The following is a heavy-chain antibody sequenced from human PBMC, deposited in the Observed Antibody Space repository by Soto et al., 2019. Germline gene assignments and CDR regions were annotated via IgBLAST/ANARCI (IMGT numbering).Heavy chain of an antibody. V-gene: IGHV4-30-4*01. D-gene: IGHD3-22*01. CDR1: DDSISRGHYH. CDR2: IYYSGST. J-gene: IGHJ4*01. Sequence: SETLFLTSAVSDDSISRGHYHWGWVPQPPGRGLEWIGYIYYSGSTYYNPSLKSRLTISVDKSKNQFSLKLSSVTAADTAFYYCARGSGSYPLPYFDYWGQKSWSPSPQ. CDR3: ARGSGSYPLPYFDY.